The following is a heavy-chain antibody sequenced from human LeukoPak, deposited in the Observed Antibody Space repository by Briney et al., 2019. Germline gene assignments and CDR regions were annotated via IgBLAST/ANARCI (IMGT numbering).Heavy chain of an antibody. D-gene: IGHD3-22*01. V-gene: IGHV7-4-1*02. CDR2: INTNTGNP. CDR3: ARGPVGYYDSSGYYVDY. Sequence: ASVKVSCKASGGTFTSYAMNWVRQAPGQGLEWMGWINTNTGNPMYAQGFTGRFVFSLDTSVSTAYLQISSLKAEDTAVYYCARGPVGYYDSSGYYVDYWGQGTLVTVSS. CDR1: GGTFTSYA. J-gene: IGHJ4*02.